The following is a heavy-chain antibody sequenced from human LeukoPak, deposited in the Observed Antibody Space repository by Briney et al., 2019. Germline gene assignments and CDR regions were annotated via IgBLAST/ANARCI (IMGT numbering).Heavy chain of an antibody. CDR2: MFYTGSA. D-gene: IGHD6-25*01. V-gene: IGHV4-59*01. CDR1: GVSIRTYY. Sequence: SETLSLTCTVSGVSIRTYYWSWIRQPPGKGLEWIGYMFYTGSAKYNPSPKSRVTMSVDTSKNQISLTLSSVTAADTAVYYCARAAGSADFNSWGQGTLVTVSS. J-gene: IGHJ4*02. CDR3: ARAAGSADFNS.